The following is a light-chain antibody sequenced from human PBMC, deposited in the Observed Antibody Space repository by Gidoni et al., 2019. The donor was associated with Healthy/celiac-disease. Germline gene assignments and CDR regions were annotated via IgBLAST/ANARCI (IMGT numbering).Light chain of an antibody. V-gene: IGKV3-20*01. CDR1: QSVSSSY. CDR3: QQYGSSPFT. J-gene: IGKJ3*01. CDR2: GAS. Sequence: SVFTQSPGTLSLSPGERATLSCRASQSVSSSYLAWYQQKPGHAPRPLIYGASSRATGIPDRFSGSGCGTDFTLTISRLEPEDFAVYYCQQYGSSPFTFGPGTKVDIK.